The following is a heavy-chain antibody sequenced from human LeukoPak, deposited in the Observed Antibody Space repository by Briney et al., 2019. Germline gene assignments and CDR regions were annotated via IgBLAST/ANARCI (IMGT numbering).Heavy chain of an antibody. D-gene: IGHD6-13*01. V-gene: IGHV4-59*08. CDR3: ARSAAAGWFDP. Sequence: PSETLSLTCTVSGGSISGYYWSWIRQPPGKGLEWIGYIYYSGSTNYNPSLKSRVTISVDTSKNQFSPKLSSVTAADTAVYYCARSAAAGWFDPWGQGTLVTVSS. CDR2: IYYSGST. J-gene: IGHJ5*02. CDR1: GGSISGYY.